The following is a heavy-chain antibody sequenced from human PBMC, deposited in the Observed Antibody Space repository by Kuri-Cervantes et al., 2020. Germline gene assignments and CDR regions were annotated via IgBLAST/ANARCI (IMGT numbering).Heavy chain of an antibody. D-gene: IGHD6-19*01. V-gene: IGHV1-24*01. CDR2: FDPEDGET. CDR1: GYTLTELS. Sequence: ASVKVSCRVSGYTLTELSMHWVRQAPGKGLEWMGGFDPEDGETIYAQKFQGRVTITADESTSTAYMELSSLRSEDTAVYYCAIDPIAVAGPQTPTFDYWGQGTLVTVSS. J-gene: IGHJ4*02. CDR3: AIDPIAVAGPQTPTFDY.